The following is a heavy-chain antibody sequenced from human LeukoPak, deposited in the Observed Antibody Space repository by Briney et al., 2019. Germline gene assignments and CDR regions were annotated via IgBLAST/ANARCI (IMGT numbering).Heavy chain of an antibody. D-gene: IGHD6-6*01. CDR3: ATVEYSSRRPEDYFDY. CDR2: IYYSGST. CDR1: GFTFSDYY. Sequence: PGGSLRLSCAASGFTFSDYYMSWIRQPPGKGLEWIGSIYYSGSTYYNPSLKSRVTISVDTSKNQFSLKLSSVTAADTAVYYCATVEYSSRRPEDYFDYWGQGTLVTVSS. V-gene: IGHV4-38-2*01. J-gene: IGHJ4*02.